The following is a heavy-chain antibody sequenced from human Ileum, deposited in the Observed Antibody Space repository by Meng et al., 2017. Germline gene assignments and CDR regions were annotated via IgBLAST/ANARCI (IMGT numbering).Heavy chain of an antibody. CDR2: IFYNGNI. Sequence: SETLSLTCTVSGGSISSTSYYWGWIRQPPGKGLEWIGSIFYNGNIFYNPSLKGRVTISGDTSKNQLSLRLSSVAAADTAVYYCVRELEAGTGVPAAYWGHGKLVHVAS. D-gene: IGHD1-1*01. CDR1: GGSISSTSYY. CDR3: VRELEAGTGVPAAY. V-gene: IGHV4-39*07. J-gene: IGHJ4*01.